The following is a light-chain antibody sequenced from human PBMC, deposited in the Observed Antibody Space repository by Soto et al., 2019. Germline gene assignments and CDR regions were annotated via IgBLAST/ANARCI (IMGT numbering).Light chain of an antibody. CDR3: QQRSIWPPLT. CDR1: QSVNNY. CDR2: DAS. Sequence: EIVLTQSPATLSLSPGERATLSCRASQSVNNYLAWYQQNPGQAPRLLIYDASNRATGIPARFSGSGSGTDFTLTISSLEPEDVAVYYCQQRSIWPPLTFGGGTKVEIK. V-gene: IGKV3-11*01. J-gene: IGKJ4*01.